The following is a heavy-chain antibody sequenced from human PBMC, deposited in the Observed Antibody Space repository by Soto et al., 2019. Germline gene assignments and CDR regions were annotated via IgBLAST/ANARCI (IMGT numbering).Heavy chain of an antibody. Sequence: QMQLQESGPGLVKPSGTLSLTCAVSGGSVSGDNWWNWVRQTPGKRLEWIGEIHHTGSTNDNPSLMSRVAMSIDKSTNHFSLRLSSVTAADTAVYYCARRNYYAGSGYPTKELYFPNWGQGTLVTVSS. V-gene: IGHV4-4*02. CDR1: GGSVSGDNW. J-gene: IGHJ1*01. CDR3: ARRNYYAGSGYPTKELYFPN. D-gene: IGHD3-22*01. CDR2: IHHTGST.